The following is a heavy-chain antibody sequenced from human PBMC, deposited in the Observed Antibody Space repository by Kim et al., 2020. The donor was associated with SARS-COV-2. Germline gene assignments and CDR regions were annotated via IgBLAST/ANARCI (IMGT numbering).Heavy chain of an antibody. V-gene: IGHV3-49*03. CDR1: GFTFGDYA. J-gene: IGHJ6*02. Sequence: GGSLRLSCTASGFTFGDYAMSWFRQAPGKGLEWVGFIRSKAYGGTTEYAASVKGRFTISRDDSKSIAYLQMNSLKTEDTAVYYCTRVLGGSGGLLGMDVWGQGTTVTVSS. CDR3: TRVLGGSGGLLGMDV. D-gene: IGHD3-10*01. CDR2: IRSKAYGGTT.